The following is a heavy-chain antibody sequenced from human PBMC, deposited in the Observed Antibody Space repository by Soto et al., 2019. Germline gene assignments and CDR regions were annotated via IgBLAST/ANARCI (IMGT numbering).Heavy chain of an antibody. CDR3: ARGSGAMYYFDY. CDR1: GFTFSDHY. Sequence: GGSLRLSCAASGFTFSDHYMDWVRQAPGKGLEWVGRTRNKANSYTTEYAASVKGRFTISRDDSKNSLYLQKNSLKTEATAVYYCARGSGAMYYFDYWGQGTLVTVSS. CDR2: TRNKANSYTT. J-gene: IGHJ4*02. V-gene: IGHV3-72*01. D-gene: IGHD4-17*01.